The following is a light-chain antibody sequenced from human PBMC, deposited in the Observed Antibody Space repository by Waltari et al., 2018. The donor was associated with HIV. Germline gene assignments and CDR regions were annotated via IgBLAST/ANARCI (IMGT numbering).Light chain of an antibody. J-gene: IGLJ3*02. V-gene: IGLV3-10*01. Sequence: SYELTQPPSVSVSPGQTARITCSGDALPKKYASWYQQKSGQVPVLVIYLDTKRPSGIPEILSGSRSGKMATLTISGAQVEDEADYYCYSTDSSGNHRVFGGGTKLTVL. CDR3: YSTDSSGNHRV. CDR2: LDT. CDR1: ALPKKY.